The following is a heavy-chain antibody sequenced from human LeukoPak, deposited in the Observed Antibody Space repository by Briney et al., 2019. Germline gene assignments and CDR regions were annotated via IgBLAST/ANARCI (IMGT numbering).Heavy chain of an antibody. CDR2: VSGNGGST. Sequence: GGSLRLSCAASGFIFSSDAMNWVRLAPGKGLEWVSSVSGNGGSTFYADSVKGRFAISRDNSKNTLYLQMNSLRAEDTAVYYCARVSCSSTSCYTSFAFDYWGQGTLVTVSS. J-gene: IGHJ4*02. CDR1: GFIFSSDA. CDR3: ARVSCSSTSCYTSFAFDY. D-gene: IGHD2-2*02. V-gene: IGHV3-23*01.